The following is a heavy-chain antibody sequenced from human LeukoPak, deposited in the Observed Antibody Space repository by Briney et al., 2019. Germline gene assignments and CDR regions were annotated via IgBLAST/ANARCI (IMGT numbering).Heavy chain of an antibody. Sequence: SETLSLTCAVYGGSFSAYYWSWIRQPPGKGLEWIGEINHSGSTNYNPSLKSRVTISVDTSKNQFSLKLSSVTAADTAVYYCASHGKAAITAAGTGGVDWFDPWGQGTLVTVSS. CDR2: INHSGST. CDR3: ASHGKAAITAAGTGGVDWFDP. CDR1: GGSFSAYY. D-gene: IGHD6-13*01. J-gene: IGHJ5*02. V-gene: IGHV4-34*01.